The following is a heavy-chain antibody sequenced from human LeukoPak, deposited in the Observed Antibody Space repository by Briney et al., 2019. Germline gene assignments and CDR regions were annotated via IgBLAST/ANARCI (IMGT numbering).Heavy chain of an antibody. J-gene: IGHJ4*02. Sequence: GESLKISCVTSGLTFTNHGFHWLRQAAGKGLEWVAFVRNDGFDTYHSNSVKGRFSISRDDSRNTVYLQMNSLTAEDTALYYCARDRGKDYFGDWGQGTQVTVSS. CDR2: VRNDGFDT. D-gene: IGHD4-23*01. CDR1: GLTFTNHG. CDR3: ARDRGKDYFGD. V-gene: IGHV3-30*02.